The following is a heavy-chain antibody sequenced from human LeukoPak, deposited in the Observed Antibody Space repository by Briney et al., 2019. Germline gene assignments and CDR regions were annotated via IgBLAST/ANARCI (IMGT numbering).Heavy chain of an antibody. CDR2: IYTSGST. V-gene: IGHV4-4*07. Sequence: PSETLSLTCTVSGGSISSYYWSWIRQPAGKGLERIGRIYTSGSTNYNPSLKSRVTMSVDTSKNQFSLKLSSVTAADMAVYYCARGRNWNYPPHVLHFDYWGQGTLVTVSS. J-gene: IGHJ4*02. D-gene: IGHD1-7*01. CDR1: GGSISSYY. CDR3: ARGRNWNYPPHVLHFDY.